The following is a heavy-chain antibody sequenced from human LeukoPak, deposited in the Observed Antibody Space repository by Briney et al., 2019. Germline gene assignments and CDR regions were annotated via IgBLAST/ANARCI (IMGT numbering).Heavy chain of an antibody. Sequence: GGSLSLSCAASGFFFPNCAMSWVRQAPGKGLEWVAGISGSGGNTFYADSVTGRFTISRDISDKTLYLAMNTLRAEDTAIYYCAKAANPLVSANYFDYWGQGILVTVSS. CDR3: AKAANPLVSANYFDY. CDR1: GFFFPNCA. J-gene: IGHJ4*02. CDR2: ISGSGGNT. D-gene: IGHD6-13*01. V-gene: IGHV3-23*01.